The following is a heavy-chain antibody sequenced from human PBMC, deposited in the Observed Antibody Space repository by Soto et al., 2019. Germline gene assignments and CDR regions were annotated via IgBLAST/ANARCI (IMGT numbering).Heavy chain of an antibody. CDR1: GYIFTSYW. Sequence: ESLKISCKVSGYIFTSYWIAWVRQMPGKGLEWMGIIYPSDSDTRYSPSFQGQVTISADKSISTAYLQWSSLKASDTAMYYCARLGCEVTASYYNYMDARREELTVTVSS. CDR3: ARLGCEVTASYYNYMDA. J-gene: IGHJ6*03. D-gene: IGHD2-21*02. CDR2: IYPSDSDT. V-gene: IGHV5-51*01.